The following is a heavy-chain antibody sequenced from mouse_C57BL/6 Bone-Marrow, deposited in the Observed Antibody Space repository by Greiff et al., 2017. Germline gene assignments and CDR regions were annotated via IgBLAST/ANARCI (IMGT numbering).Heavy chain of an antibody. CDR1: GYTFTSYG. CDR3: AGWFTTVVAPFGD. CDR2: IYPRSGNT. V-gene: IGHV1-81*01. D-gene: IGHD1-1*01. Sequence: QVQLKQSGAELARPGASVKLSCKASGYTFTSYGISWVKQRTGQGLEWIGEIYPRSGNTYYNEKFKGKATLTADKSSSTAYMELRILTSEDSSVDCSAGWFTTVVAPFGDWGQGTTLTVSS. J-gene: IGHJ2*01.